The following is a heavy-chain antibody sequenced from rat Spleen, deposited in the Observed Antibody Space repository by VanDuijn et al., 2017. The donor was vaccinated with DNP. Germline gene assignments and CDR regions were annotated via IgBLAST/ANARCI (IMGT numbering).Heavy chain of an antibody. V-gene: IGHV5-22*01. CDR3: VRWNSGHFDY. CDR2: IGSPAHSP. Sequence: EVQLVESGGGLVQPGRSLKLSCAASGFTFSAYYMAWVRQAPAQGLEWVAYIGSPAHSPYYADFVKGRFTISRDNAKSTLYLQMNTLRSEDMATYYCVRWNSGHFDYWGQGVMVTVSS. J-gene: IGHJ2*01. CDR1: GFTFSAYY. D-gene: IGHD4-3*01.